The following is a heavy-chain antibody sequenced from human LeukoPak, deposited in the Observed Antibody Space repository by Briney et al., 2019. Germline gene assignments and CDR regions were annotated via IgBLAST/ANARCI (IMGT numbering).Heavy chain of an antibody. D-gene: IGHD6-6*01. CDR1: GGSTSSGGYY. J-gene: IGHJ4*02. Sequence: PSETLSLTCTVSGGSTSSGGYYWSWIRQPPGKGLEWIGYIYHSGSTYYNPSLKSRVTISVDRSKNQFSLKLSSVTAADTAVYYCARAAYSSSLYIAYWGQGTLVTVSS. CDR2: IYHSGST. V-gene: IGHV4-30-2*01. CDR3: ARAAYSSSLYIAY.